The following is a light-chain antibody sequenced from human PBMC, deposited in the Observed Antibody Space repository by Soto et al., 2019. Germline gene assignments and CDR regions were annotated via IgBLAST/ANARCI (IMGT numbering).Light chain of an antibody. Sequence: IVMTQSPLSLSVTPGEPASISCRSSQRLLHTSGDNYLDWYLQRPGQSPPLLIYLGSKRASGVSDRFSGSGSGTRFTLRISRVEAEDVGFYYCMQAQQIPRTFGQGTKV. CDR1: QRLLHTSGDNY. J-gene: IGKJ1*01. V-gene: IGKV2-28*01. CDR3: MQAQQIPRT. CDR2: LGS.